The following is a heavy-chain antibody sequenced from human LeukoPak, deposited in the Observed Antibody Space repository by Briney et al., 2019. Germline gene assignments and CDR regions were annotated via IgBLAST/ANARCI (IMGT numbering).Heavy chain of an antibody. J-gene: IGHJ4*02. V-gene: IGHV4-59*08. CDR3: ARRSYRGFDS. CDR1: GGSISNYY. Sequence: SETLSLTCTISGGSISNYYWSWLRHSPGKGLEWIGYISNSGTTDYAPSLMSRVTISVDTSKNQFSLKLNSLTASDTAVYYCARRSYRGFDSWGQGTLVTVSS. CDR2: ISNSGTT. D-gene: IGHD2-21*01.